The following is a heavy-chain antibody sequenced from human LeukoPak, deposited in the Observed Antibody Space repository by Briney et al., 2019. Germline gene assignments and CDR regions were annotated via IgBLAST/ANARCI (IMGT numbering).Heavy chain of an antibody. CDR1: GYTFTSYG. CDR2: ISAYNGNT. CDR3: ARDLVARHYYDSSGYWRPDY. Sequence: ASVKVSYKASGYTFTSYGISWVRQAPGQGLEWMGWISAYNGNTNYAQKLQGRVTMTTDTSTSTAYMELRSLRSDDTAVYYCARDLVARHYYDSSGYWRPDYWGQGTLVTVSS. J-gene: IGHJ4*02. V-gene: IGHV1-18*01. D-gene: IGHD3-22*01.